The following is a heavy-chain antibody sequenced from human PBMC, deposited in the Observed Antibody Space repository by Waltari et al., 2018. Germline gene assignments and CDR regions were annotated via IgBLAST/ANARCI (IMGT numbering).Heavy chain of an antibody. J-gene: IGHJ4*02. CDR2: IYHSGST. CDR3: ARPRGIAAAYDY. Sequence: QVQLQESGPGLVKPSATLSLTCAVSGYSIISGYSWGWIRQPPGKGLEWIGSIYHSGSTYYNPSLKSRVTISVDTSKNQFSLKLSSVTAADTAVYYCARPRGIAAAYDYWGQGTLVTVSS. D-gene: IGHD6-13*01. V-gene: IGHV4-38-2*01. CDR1: GYSIISGYS.